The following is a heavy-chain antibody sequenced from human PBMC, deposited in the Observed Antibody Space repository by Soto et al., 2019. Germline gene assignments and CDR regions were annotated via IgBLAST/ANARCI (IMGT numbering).Heavy chain of an antibody. Sequence: QLQLQESGPGLVKSSETLSLTCSVSGSSIITTYYWGWIRQTPGKGLEWIGSVYYSGATFYNPSLRSRFTILVDTSKSQFSLAMGSVTAADTAVYYCARHYWSRFYGMDVWCQGTMVTVS. CDR1: GSSIITTYY. V-gene: IGHV4-38-2*02. CDR2: VYYSGAT. D-gene: IGHD3-3*01. CDR3: ARHYWSRFYGMDV. J-gene: IGHJ6*02.